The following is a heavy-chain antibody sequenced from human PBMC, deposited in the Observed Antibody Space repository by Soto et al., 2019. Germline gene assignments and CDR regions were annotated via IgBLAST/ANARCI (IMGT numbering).Heavy chain of an antibody. CDR3: AKDRRDCSSTSCYPTYYYYYYMDV. D-gene: IGHD2-2*01. J-gene: IGHJ6*03. V-gene: IGHV3-30*18. CDR2: ISYDGSNK. Sequence: GGSLRLSCAASGFTFSSYGMHWVRQAPGKGLEWVAVISYDGSNKYYADSVKGRFTISRDNSKNTLYLQMNSLRAEDTAVYYCAKDRRDCSSTSCYPTYYYYYYMDVWGKGTTVTVSS. CDR1: GFTFSSYG.